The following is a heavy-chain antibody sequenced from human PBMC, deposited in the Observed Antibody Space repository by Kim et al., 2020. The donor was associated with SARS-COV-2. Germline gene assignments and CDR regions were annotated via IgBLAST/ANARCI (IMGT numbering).Heavy chain of an antibody. CDR3: AGLHIALDAFDI. Sequence: SETLSLTCTVSGGSISSYYWSWIRQPPGKGLEWIGYIYYSGSTNYNPSLTSRVTISVDTSKNQFSLKLSSVTAADTAVYYCAGLHIALDAFDIWGQGTMVTVSS. CDR1: GGSISSYY. J-gene: IGHJ3*02. D-gene: IGHD2-21*01. CDR2: IYYSGST. V-gene: IGHV4-59*08.